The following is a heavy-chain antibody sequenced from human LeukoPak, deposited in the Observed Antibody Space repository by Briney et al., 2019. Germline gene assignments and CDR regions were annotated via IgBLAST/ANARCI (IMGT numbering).Heavy chain of an antibody. CDR1: GFTFSNAW. CDR3: TNFVAGTFDY. CDR2: IKSKTDGGTT. D-gene: IGHD6-19*01. V-gene: IGHV3-15*01. J-gene: IGHJ4*02. Sequence: GGALRLSCAASGFTFSNAWMSWVRQAPGKGVEWVGRIKSKTDGGTTDYAAPVKGRFTISRDDSKNTLYLQMNSLKTEDTAVYYCTNFVAGTFDYWGQGTLVTVSS.